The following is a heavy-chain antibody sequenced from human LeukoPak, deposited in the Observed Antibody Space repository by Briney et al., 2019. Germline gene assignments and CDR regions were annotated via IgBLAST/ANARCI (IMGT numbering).Heavy chain of an antibody. Sequence: PGGCLRLSCAASGFTFSSYAMHWVRQAPGKGLEWVAVISYDGSNKYYADSVKGRFTISRDNSKNTLYLQMNSLRAEDTAVYYCAREGLATVSAFDIWGQGTMVTVS. D-gene: IGHD4-17*01. V-gene: IGHV3-30-3*01. CDR1: GFTFSSYA. J-gene: IGHJ3*02. CDR3: AREGLATVSAFDI. CDR2: ISYDGSNK.